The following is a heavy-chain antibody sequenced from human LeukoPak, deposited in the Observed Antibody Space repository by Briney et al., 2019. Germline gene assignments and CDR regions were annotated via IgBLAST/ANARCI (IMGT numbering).Heavy chain of an antibody. CDR1: GGSFSGYY. V-gene: IGHV4-34*01. CDR3: ARGDIYWDY. Sequence: SETLSLTCAVYGGSFSGYYWSWIRQPPGKGLEWIGEINHSGSTNYNPSLKSRVTISVDTSKNQFSLKLSSVTAADTAAYYCARGDIYWDYWGQGTQVTVSS. D-gene: IGHD2-15*01. CDR2: INHSGST. J-gene: IGHJ4*02.